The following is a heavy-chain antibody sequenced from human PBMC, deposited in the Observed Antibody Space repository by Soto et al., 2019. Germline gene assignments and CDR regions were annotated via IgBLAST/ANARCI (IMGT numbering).Heavy chain of an antibody. CDR2: IKHSGSS. CDR1: AGSFSHYY. CDR3: ARGGSSDWQVALDI. J-gene: IGHJ3*02. V-gene: IGHV4-34*01. D-gene: IGHD6-19*01. Sequence: SETLSLTCAVYAGSFSHYYWNWIRQSPGKGLEWIGKIKHSGSSNYNPSLRGRVSISVDMSKNQFSLRLTSVTAADTAVYYCARGGSSDWQVALDIWGQGTMVTVSS.